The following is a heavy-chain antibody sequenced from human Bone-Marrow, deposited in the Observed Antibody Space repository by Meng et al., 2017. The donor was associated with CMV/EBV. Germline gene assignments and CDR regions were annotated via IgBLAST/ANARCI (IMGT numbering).Heavy chain of an antibody. D-gene: IGHD2-2*01. J-gene: IGHJ4*02. Sequence: GESLKISCAASGFTFSSYAMHWVRQAPGRGLQWVAVISYDGSNKYYADSVKGRFTISRDNSKNTLSLQMNRLRADDTAVYYCAGDSGTCSSTSCPHSYWGQGTLVTVSS. V-gene: IGHV3-30*04. CDR1: GFTFSSYA. CDR3: AGDSGTCSSTSCPHSY. CDR2: ISYDGSNK.